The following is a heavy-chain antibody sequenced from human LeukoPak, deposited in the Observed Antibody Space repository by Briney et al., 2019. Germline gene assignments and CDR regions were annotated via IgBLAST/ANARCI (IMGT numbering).Heavy chain of an antibody. CDR3: ARGKRLLEWFYMDV. Sequence: PSETLSLTCTVSGGSISSYHWSWIRQPAGKGLEWIGRIYTSGSTNYNPSLKSRVTMSVDTSNNRFSLKLSSVTAADTAVYYCARGKRLLEWFYMDVWGKGTTVTVSS. D-gene: IGHD3-3*01. CDR1: GGSISSYH. V-gene: IGHV4-4*07. CDR2: IYTSGST. J-gene: IGHJ6*03.